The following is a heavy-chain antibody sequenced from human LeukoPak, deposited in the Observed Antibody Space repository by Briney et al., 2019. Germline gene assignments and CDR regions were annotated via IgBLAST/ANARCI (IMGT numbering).Heavy chain of an antibody. Sequence: PGGSLRLSCAASGFTFSSYNMNWVRQAPGKGLEWVSSITSSSSSIYYADSVKGRFTISRDNAKNSLYLQMNSLRAEDTAVYYCAKTKQFEYWGQGTLVTVSS. V-gene: IGHV3-21*01. CDR3: AKTKQFEY. CDR2: ITSSSSSI. J-gene: IGHJ4*02. CDR1: GFTFSSYN. D-gene: IGHD1/OR15-1a*01.